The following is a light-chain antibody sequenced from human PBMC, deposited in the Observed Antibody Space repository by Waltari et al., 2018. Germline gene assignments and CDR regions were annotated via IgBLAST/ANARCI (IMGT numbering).Light chain of an antibody. CDR2: GAS. Sequence: EIVMTQSPATLSVSPGERATLSCRASQSVSSNLAWYQQKPGHAPRLLIYGASTRPTGIPARFSGSGSGTEFTLTISSLQSEDFAVYYCQQYNNWLWTFGQGTKVEIK. V-gene: IGKV3-15*01. CDR3: QQYNNWLWT. J-gene: IGKJ1*01. CDR1: QSVSSN.